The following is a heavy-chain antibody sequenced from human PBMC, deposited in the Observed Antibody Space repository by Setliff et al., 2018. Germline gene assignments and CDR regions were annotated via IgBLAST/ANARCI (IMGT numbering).Heavy chain of an antibody. V-gene: IGHV4-4*08. D-gene: IGHD3-10*01. CDR3: ARGSGSYYNSRPYYSDY. CDR1: GGSISSYY. J-gene: IGHJ4*02. CDR2: IYTSGST. Sequence: SETLSLTCTVSGGSISSYYWSWIRQPPWKGLEWIVYIYTSGSTNYNPSLKSRVTISLDTSKNQLSLKLSSVTAADTAVYYCARGSGSYYNSRPYYSDYWGQGTLVTVSS.